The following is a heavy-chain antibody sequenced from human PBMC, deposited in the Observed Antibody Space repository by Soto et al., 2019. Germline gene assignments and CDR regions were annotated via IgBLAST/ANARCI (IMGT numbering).Heavy chain of an antibody. CDR2: IIGGGDAT. J-gene: IGHJ4*02. CDR1: GFTFGNYA. D-gene: IGHD7-27*01. V-gene: IGHV3-23*01. Sequence: EVQLLESGGGLVQPGGSLRLSCAASGFTFGNYAFSWVRQAPGKGLEWVSVIIGGGDATYYPDSVKGRFTTSRYNCKKTVYLQMNRLRAEDSAVYYCAKKSLGSITLPALYYFDYWGQGTLVTVSS. CDR3: AKKSLGSITLPALYYFDY.